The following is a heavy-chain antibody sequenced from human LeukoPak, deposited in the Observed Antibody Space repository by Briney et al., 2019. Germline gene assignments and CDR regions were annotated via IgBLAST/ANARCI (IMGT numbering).Heavy chain of an antibody. J-gene: IGHJ4*02. V-gene: IGHV4-39*01. CDR2: IYYSGST. CDR1: GGSMSSSSYY. Sequence: SETLSLTCGVSGGSMSSSSYYWGWIRQPPGKGLEWIGSIYYSGSTYFNPSLKSRVTISVDSSKNQCSLKLSSVTAADTAVYYCARHGTVTHRFDYWGQGTLVTVSS. D-gene: IGHD4-17*01. CDR3: ARHGTVTHRFDY.